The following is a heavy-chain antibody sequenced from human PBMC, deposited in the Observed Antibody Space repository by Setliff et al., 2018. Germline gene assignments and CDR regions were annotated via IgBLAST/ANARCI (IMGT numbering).Heavy chain of an antibody. CDR2: INPHASEK. Sequence: PGGSLRLSCAASGFSFSYFYMNWVRQAPGKGREWLASINPHASEKDYADSVKGRFTISRDNAKNSLSLQMNNLRTEDTAVYYCFGAGTCSYWGQGTLVTVSS. J-gene: IGHJ4*02. V-gene: IGHV3-7*01. CDR1: GFSFSYFY. D-gene: IGHD3-10*01. CDR3: FGAGTCSY.